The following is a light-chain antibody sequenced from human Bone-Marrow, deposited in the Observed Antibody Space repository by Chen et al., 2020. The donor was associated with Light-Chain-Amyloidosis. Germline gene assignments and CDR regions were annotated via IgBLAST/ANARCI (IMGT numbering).Light chain of an antibody. Sequence: EIVLTQSPGTLSLSPGEGANLSCRASQTMSSNYLTWYQQKFGQAHRLLIYGSSSRATGIPDRFTGSGSGTDFTLTINGLEPEDFAMYYCQQYGTSPLTFGGGTKVEIK. CDR3: QQYGTSPLT. CDR1: QTMSSNY. CDR2: GSS. J-gene: IGKJ4*01. V-gene: IGKV3-20*01.